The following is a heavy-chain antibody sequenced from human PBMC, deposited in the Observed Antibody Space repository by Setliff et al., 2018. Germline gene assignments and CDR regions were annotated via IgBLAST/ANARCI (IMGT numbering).Heavy chain of an antibody. CDR2: INHSGST. D-gene: IGHD1-26*01. J-gene: IGHJ3*02. Sequence: PSETLSLTCAVYGGSFSTYYWIWIRQPPGKGLEWIGEINHSGSTNYNPSLKSRVTISVDTSKNQFSLKLSSVTAADTAVYYCARESGSYYFRAFDIWGQGTMVTVSS. V-gene: IGHV4-34*01. CDR3: ARESGSYYFRAFDI. CDR1: GGSFSTYY.